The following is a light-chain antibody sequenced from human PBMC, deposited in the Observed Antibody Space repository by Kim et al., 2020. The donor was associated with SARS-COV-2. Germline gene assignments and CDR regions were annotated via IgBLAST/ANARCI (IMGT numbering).Light chain of an antibody. CDR2: GKN. J-gene: IGLJ2*01. CDR3: NSRDSSGNLVV. V-gene: IGLV3-19*01. CDR1: SLRSYY. Sequence: GQTGRRTCKGASLRSYYASWYQQKPGQAPVLVIYGKNNRPSGIPDRFSGSSSGNTASLTITGAQAEDEADYYCNSRDSSGNLVVFGGGTQLTVL.